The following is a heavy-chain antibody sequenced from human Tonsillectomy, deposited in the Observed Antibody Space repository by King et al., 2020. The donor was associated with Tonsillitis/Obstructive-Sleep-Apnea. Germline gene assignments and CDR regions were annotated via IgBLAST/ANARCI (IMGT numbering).Heavy chain of an antibody. V-gene: IGHV3-48*03. CDR2: ISSSGSTI. CDR1: GFTFSSYE. CDR3: ARMGVVMEWGAFYYYYGMDV. J-gene: IGHJ6*02. D-gene: IGHD3-3*01. Sequence: VQLVESGGGLVQPGGSLRLSCAASGFTFSSYEMNWVRQAPGKGLEWVSYISSSGSTIYYADSVKGRFTISRDNAKNSLYLQMNSLRAEDTAVYYCARMGVVMEWGAFYYYYGMDVWGQGTTVTVSS.